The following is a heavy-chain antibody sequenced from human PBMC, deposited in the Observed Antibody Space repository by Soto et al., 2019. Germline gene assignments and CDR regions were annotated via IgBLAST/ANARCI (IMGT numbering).Heavy chain of an antibody. D-gene: IGHD7-27*01. CDR3: ARGPSGDKVDY. CDR1: GGSIRSYY. CDR2: IFYSGST. J-gene: IGHJ4*02. V-gene: IGHV4-59*08. Sequence: PSETLSLTCTVSGGSIRSYYWSWIRQSPGKGLEWIGSIFYSGSTNYNPSLRSRVSMSVDTSKTQFSLDLSSVTAADTAVYYCARGPSGDKVDYWGQGALVTVSS.